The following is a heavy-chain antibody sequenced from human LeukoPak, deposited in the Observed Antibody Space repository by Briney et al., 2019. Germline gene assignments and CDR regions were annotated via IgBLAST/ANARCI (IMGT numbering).Heavy chain of an antibody. D-gene: IGHD2-15*01. Sequence: GGSLRLSCAASGFTFSSYAMSWVRQAPGKGLEWVSAISCRGGSTYYADSVKGRFTISRDNSKNTLYLQMNSLRAEDTAVYYCAKDLGYCSGGSCGDYWGQGTLVTVSS. V-gene: IGHV3-23*01. CDR3: AKDLGYCSGGSCGDY. CDR2: ISCRGGST. J-gene: IGHJ4*02. CDR1: GFTFSSYA.